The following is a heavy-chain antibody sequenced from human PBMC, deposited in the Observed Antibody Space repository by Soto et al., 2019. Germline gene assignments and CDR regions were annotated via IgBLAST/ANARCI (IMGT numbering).Heavy chain of an antibody. Sequence: GGSLRLSCAASGFTVSSNYMSWVRQSPGKGLEWVSVIYSGGSTYYADSVKGRFTISRDNSKNTLYLQMNSLRAEDTAVYYCARDKGGGAFDIWGQGTMVTVSS. CDR1: GFTVSSNY. CDR2: IYSGGST. J-gene: IGHJ3*02. D-gene: IGHD2-15*01. V-gene: IGHV3-53*01. CDR3: ARDKGGGAFDI.